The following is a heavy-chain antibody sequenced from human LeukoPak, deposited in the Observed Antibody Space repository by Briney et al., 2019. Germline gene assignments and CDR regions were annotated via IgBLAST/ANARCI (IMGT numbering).Heavy chain of an antibody. D-gene: IGHD1-20*01. Sequence: ASVKVSCKASGYTFTGYYMHRVRQAPGEGVEWRGWINPNSGVTKYAQKFKGRVTMPRDTSINTAYMEVRRLTSDDTAVYYCAREVGASYNWSDGGERAFDIWGQGTMVTVSS. J-gene: IGHJ3*02. CDR2: INPNSGVT. V-gene: IGHV1-2*02. CDR1: GYTFTGYY. CDR3: AREVGASYNWSDGGERAFDI.